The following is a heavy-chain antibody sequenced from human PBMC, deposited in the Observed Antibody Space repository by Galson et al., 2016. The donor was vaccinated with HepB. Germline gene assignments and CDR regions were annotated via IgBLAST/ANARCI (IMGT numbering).Heavy chain of an antibody. V-gene: IGHV4-30-4*08. J-gene: IGHJ2*01. Sequence: LSLTCTVSGGSISSRSYYWGWIRQPPGKGLEWIGCVYYNGNTFYNPSLKSRVSSSVDTSKNQFSLNLNSVTAADTAVYYCARGGEPGYWYLDLWGRGSLVTVSS. CDR2: VYYNGNT. CDR3: ARGGEPGYWYLDL. CDR1: GGSISSRSYY. D-gene: IGHD3-16*01.